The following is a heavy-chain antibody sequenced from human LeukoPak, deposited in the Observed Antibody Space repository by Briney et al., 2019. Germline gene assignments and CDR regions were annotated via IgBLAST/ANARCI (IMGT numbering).Heavy chain of an antibody. CDR3: ARDRSSSGYFDY. J-gene: IGHJ4*02. V-gene: IGHV4-61*02. CDR2: IYTSGST. Sequence: PSETLSLTCTVSGGSISSGSYYWSWIRQPAGKGLEWIGRIYTSGSTNYNPPLKSRVTISVDTSKNQFSLKLSSVTAADTAVYYCARDRSSSGYFDYWGQGTLVTVSS. D-gene: IGHD6-13*01. CDR1: GGSISSGSYY.